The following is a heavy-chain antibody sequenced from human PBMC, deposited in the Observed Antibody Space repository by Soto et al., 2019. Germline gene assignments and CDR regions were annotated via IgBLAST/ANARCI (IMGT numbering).Heavy chain of an antibody. Sequence: TGGSLRLSCAASGFTFSSYAMSWVRQAPGKGLEWVSAISGSGGSTYYADSVKGRFTISRDNSKNTLYLQMNSLRAEDTAVYYCAKLKWLWPDAFDIWGQGTMVTVSS. CDR2: ISGSGGST. CDR1: GFTFSSYA. CDR3: AKLKWLWPDAFDI. V-gene: IGHV3-23*01. D-gene: IGHD3-22*01. J-gene: IGHJ3*02.